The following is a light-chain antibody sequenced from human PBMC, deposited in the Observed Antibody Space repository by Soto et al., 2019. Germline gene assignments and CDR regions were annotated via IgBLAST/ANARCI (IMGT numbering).Light chain of an antibody. Sequence: DIPMTQSPSTLSASVGDRVTITCRASQSITNWLAWFQQKAGKAPKLLIYGASSLESGVTSRFSGSGSGTEFTLTISSLQPDDFATDYCQQYNSYWTFGQGIKVEIK. CDR3: QQYNSYWT. CDR2: GAS. V-gene: IGKV1-5*01. J-gene: IGKJ1*01. CDR1: QSITNW.